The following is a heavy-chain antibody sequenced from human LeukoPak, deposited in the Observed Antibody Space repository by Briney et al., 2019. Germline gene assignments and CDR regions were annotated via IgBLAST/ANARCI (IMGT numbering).Heavy chain of an antibody. CDR2: IKPDGSEK. V-gene: IGHV3-7*04. CDR1: GFTFSQYW. CDR3: ARGLPSVMLSH. D-gene: IGHD3-10*02. Sequence: GGSLRLSCAASGFTFSQYWMSWVRQAPGKGLEWVANIKPDGSEKHYVDSVKGRFSISRDNTKNSLFLQISSLRGEDSAVYYCARGLPSVMLSHWGQGTLVTVSS. J-gene: IGHJ4*02.